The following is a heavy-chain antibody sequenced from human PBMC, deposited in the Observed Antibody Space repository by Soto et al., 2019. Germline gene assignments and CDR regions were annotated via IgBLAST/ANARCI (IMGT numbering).Heavy chain of an antibody. D-gene: IGHD2-15*01. J-gene: IGHJ4*02. V-gene: IGHV3-23*01. CDR1: GFTFSSYA. Sequence: QPGGSLRLSCAASGFTFSSYAMSWVRQAPGKGLEWVSAISGSGGSTYYADSVKGRFTISRDNSKNTLYLQMNSLRAEDTAVYYCAKARYCSGGSCYDYFDYWGQGTLVTVSS. CDR3: AKARYCSGGSCYDYFDY. CDR2: ISGSGGST.